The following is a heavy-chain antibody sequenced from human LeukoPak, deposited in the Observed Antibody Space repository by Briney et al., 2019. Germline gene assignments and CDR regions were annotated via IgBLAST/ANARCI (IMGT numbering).Heavy chain of an antibody. CDR3: ASEFWSGSYYFDY. CDR1: GGTFSSYA. J-gene: IGHJ4*02. V-gene: IGHV1-69*06. Sequence: SVKVSCKASGGTFSSYAISWVRQAPGQGLEWMGGIIPIFGTANYAQKFQGRVTITADKSTSTAYMELSSLRSEDTAVYYCASEFWSGSYYFDYWGQGTLVTVSS. D-gene: IGHD3-3*01. CDR2: IIPIFGTA.